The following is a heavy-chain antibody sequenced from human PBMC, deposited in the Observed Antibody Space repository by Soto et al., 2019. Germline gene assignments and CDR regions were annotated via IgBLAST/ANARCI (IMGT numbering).Heavy chain of an antibody. J-gene: IGHJ3*02. CDR3: AREAYDAFDI. V-gene: IGHV3-33*01. CDR2: IWYDGSNK. Sequence: GGSLILSCAASGFTFSSYGIHWVRQAPGKGLEWVAVIWYDGSNKYYADSVKGRFTISRDNSKNTLYLQMNSLRAEDTAVYYCAREAYDAFDIWGQGTMVTVSS. CDR1: GFTFSSYG.